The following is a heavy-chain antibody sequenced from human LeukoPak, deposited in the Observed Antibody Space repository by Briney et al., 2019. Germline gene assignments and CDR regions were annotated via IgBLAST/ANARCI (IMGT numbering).Heavy chain of an antibody. J-gene: IGHJ4*02. CDR3: ARRPTEGSYGCDY. Sequence: GESLKISCKGSGYSSTSYWIGWVRQMPGKGLEWMGIIYPGDSDTRYSPSFQGQVTISADKSISTAYLQWSSLKASDTAIYYCARRPTEGSYGCDYWGQGTLVTVSS. CDR1: GYSSTSYW. V-gene: IGHV5-51*01. D-gene: IGHD5-18*01. CDR2: IYPGDSDT.